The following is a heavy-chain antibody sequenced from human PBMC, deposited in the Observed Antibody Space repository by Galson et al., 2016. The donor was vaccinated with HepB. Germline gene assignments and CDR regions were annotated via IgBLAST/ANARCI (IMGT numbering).Heavy chain of an antibody. V-gene: IGHV3-15*01. CDR3: TTHGRYYDSRGYYYFGD. CDR1: GFPFTNAW. J-gene: IGHJ4*02. D-gene: IGHD3-22*01. Sequence: SLRLSCAASGFPFTNAWMSWVRQPPGKGLEWVGHIKSRTDGGTTDYPAPVKGRFTISRDDSKSILYLQMNSLKTEDTAVYYCTTHGRYYDSRGYYYFGDWGQGTLVTVSS. CDR2: IKSRTDGGTT.